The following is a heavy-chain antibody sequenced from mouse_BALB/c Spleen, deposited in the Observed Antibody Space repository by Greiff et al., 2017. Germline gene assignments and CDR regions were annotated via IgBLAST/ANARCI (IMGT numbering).Heavy chain of an antibody. J-gene: IGHJ4*01. V-gene: IGHV5-6-5*01. CDR2: ISSGGST. CDR3: ARRQDYYAMDY. Sequence: EVKLMESGGGLVKPGGSLKLSCAASGFTFSSYAMSWVRQTPEKRLEWVASISSGGSTYYPDSVKGRFTISRDNARNILYLQMSSLRSEDTAMYYCARRQDYYAMDYWGQGTSVTVSS. D-gene: IGHD6-1*01. CDR1: GFTFSSYA.